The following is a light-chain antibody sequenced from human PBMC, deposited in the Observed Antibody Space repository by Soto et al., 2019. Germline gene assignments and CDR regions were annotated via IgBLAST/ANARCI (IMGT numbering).Light chain of an antibody. V-gene: IGLV1-44*01. Sequence: QSVLTQPPSASGTPGQRVTISCSGSTSNIGSNTVNWYQQLQGTAPQLLIHTNNLRPSGVPDRFLGSKSGTSASLAISGLQSEDEADYYCVSWDDSLNGWVFGGGTKLTVL. CDR3: VSWDDSLNGWV. J-gene: IGLJ3*02. CDR2: TNN. CDR1: TSNIGSNT.